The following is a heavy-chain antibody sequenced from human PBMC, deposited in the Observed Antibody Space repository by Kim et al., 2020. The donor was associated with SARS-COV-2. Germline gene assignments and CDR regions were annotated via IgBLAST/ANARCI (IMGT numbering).Heavy chain of an antibody. CDR2: FDPEDGET. J-gene: IGHJ6*02. Sequence: ASVKVSCKVSGYTLTELSMHWVRQAPGKGLEWMGGFDPEDGETIYAQKFQGRVTMTEDTSTDTAYMELSSLRSEDTAVYYCATGYCSSTSCSPNPYYYYYYGMHVWGQGTTVTVSS. D-gene: IGHD2-2*01. CDR3: ATGYCSSTSCSPNPYYYYYYGMHV. V-gene: IGHV1-24*01. CDR1: GYTLTELS.